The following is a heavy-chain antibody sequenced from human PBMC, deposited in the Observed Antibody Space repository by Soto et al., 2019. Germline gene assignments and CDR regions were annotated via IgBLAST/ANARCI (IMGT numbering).Heavy chain of an antibody. CDR1: GFTFGDYA. CDR2: IRSKAYGGTT. J-gene: IGHJ4*02. V-gene: IGHV3-49*03. Sequence: GGSLRLSCTASGFTFGDYAMSWFRQAPGKGLEWVGFIRSKAYGGTTEYAASVKGRFTISRDDSKSIAYLQMNSLKTEDTAVYYCTRGEEDFLRIPSDYWGQGTLVTVSS. CDR3: TRGEEDFLRIPSDY. D-gene: IGHD2-2*02.